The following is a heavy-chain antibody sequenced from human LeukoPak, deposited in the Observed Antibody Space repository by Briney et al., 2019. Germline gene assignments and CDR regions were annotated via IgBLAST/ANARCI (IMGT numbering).Heavy chain of an antibody. D-gene: IGHD1-26*01. CDR3: AKDKEWELLYSNAFDI. Sequence: PGGSLRLSCAASGFTFSSYGMHWVRQAPGKGLEWVAFIRYDGSNKYYADSVKGRFTISRDNSKNTLYLQMNSLRAEDTAVYYCAKDKEWELLYSNAFDIWGQGTMVTVSS. CDR1: GFTFSSYG. CDR2: IRYDGSNK. J-gene: IGHJ3*02. V-gene: IGHV3-30*02.